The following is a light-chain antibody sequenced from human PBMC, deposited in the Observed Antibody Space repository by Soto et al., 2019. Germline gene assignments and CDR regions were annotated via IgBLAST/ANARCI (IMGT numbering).Light chain of an antibody. CDR1: QTVSNQ. J-gene: IGKJ5*01. V-gene: IGKV3-11*01. CDR2: DAS. Sequence: EIVMTQSPFTLSLSPGERATLSCRASQTVSNQLACYQQKPGQAPRLLIYDASRRVTGIPARFSGSGSGTDFTLTISSLEHEDFAVHYCQQRSNWHPITFGQGTRLEIK. CDR3: QQRSNWHPIT.